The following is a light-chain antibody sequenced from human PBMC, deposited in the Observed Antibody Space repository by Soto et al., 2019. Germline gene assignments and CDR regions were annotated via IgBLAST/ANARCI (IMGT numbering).Light chain of an antibody. Sequence: QSVLTQPPSVSAASGQKVTISCSGSSSNIGNKYVSWYQQLPGTAPKLLIYDNDRRPSGIPDRFSGSKSGTSATLDITGLQTGDEADYYCGTWDTNMGGGVFGGGTKVTVL. V-gene: IGLV1-51*01. CDR2: DND. CDR3: GTWDTNMGGGV. J-gene: IGLJ3*02. CDR1: SSNIGNKY.